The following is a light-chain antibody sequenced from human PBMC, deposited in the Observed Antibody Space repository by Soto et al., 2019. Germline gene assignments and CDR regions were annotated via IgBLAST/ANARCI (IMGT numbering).Light chain of an antibody. J-gene: IGKJ1*01. Sequence: EIVLTQSPATLSLSPGERATLSCGASQSVSSNLAWYQQKPGQAPRLLIYGASTRATGIPARFSGSGSGTEFTLTISSLQPEDFAVYYCQQYNNWPRTFGQGTKVDIK. CDR3: QQYNNWPRT. CDR2: GAS. CDR1: QSVSSN. V-gene: IGKV3-15*01.